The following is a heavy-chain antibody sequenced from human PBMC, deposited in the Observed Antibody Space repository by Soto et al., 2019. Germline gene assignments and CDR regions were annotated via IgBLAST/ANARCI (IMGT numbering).Heavy chain of an antibody. CDR1: GDSVSSDSAA. Sequence: PSQTLSLTCAISGDSVSSDSAAWNWIRQSPSRGLEWLGRTYYRSKWYNDYAVSVKSRISINADSAKNQFSLHLNSVNPEDSAVYYCAKGVTFDSWGQGTLVTVSS. CDR2: TYYRSKWYN. V-gene: IGHV6-1*01. D-gene: IGHD5-18*01. CDR3: AKGVTFDS. J-gene: IGHJ4*02.